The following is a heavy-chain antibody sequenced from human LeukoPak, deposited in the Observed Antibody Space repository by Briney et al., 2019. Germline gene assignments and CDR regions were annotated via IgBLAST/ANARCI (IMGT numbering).Heavy chain of an antibody. Sequence: SETLSLTCTVSGGSISSYYWSWIRQPPGKGLEWIGYIYYSGSTNYNPSLKSRVTISVDTSKNQFSLKLSSVTAADTAVYYCARATVAQLWGRGTLVTVSS. J-gene: IGHJ2*01. D-gene: IGHD4-23*01. CDR1: GGSISSYY. V-gene: IGHV4-59*01. CDR3: ARATVAQL. CDR2: IYYSGST.